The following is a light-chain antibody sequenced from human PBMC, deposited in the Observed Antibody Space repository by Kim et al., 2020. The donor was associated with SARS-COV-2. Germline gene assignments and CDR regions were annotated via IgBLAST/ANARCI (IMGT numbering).Light chain of an antibody. CDR1: QSIGGQ. J-gene: IGKJ4*01. V-gene: IGKV3-11*01. CDR2: DTS. Sequence: LSPGEGATLCCRVSQSIGGQLGWYQQKPGQAPRLLIFDTSNRAAGIPARFSGSGSETDFALTINSLEPEDFAIYFCQQRADWPLTFGGGTKVEIK. CDR3: QQRADWPLT.